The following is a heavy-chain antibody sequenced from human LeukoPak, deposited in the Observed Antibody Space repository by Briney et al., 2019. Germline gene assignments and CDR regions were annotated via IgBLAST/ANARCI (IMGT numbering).Heavy chain of an antibody. D-gene: IGHD3-9*01. CDR2: INPNSGGT. J-gene: IGHJ4*02. V-gene: IGHV1-2*02. Sequence: ASVKVSCKASGYTFIGYFMHWVRQAPGQGLEWMGWINPNSGGTAYAQNFQGRVTMTRDTSISTAYMELSRLRSDDTAVYYCARELSPQNYDILTGWYYFDYWGQGTLVTVSS. CDR3: ARELSPQNYDILTGWYYFDY. CDR1: GYTFIGYF.